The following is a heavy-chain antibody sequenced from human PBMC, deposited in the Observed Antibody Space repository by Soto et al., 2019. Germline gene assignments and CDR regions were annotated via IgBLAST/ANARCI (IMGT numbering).Heavy chain of an antibody. J-gene: IGHJ4*02. CDR1: GFSFTNFA. CDR2: IGASGDIT. CDR3: AKDDFTDRGDDYFDS. Sequence: GGSLRLSCAASGFSFTNFAMSWVRQAPGKGLEWVAGIGASGDITWYADSVKGRLSISRDNSKNTLYLQLNSLRFEDTAVYYCAKDDFTDRGDDYFDSWCPGTLVTVSS. D-gene: IGHD2-21*02. V-gene: IGHV3-23*01.